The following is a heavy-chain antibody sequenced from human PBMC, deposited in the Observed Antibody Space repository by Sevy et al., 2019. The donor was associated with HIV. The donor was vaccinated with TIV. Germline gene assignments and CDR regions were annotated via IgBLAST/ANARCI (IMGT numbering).Heavy chain of an antibody. CDR1: GFIFSHYD. Sequence: GGSLRLSCAASGFIFSHYDMHWARQAPGKGLEWVAVIASHGNYNSLAASVKGRFTISRDTARNTLDLQMNSLRVEDTAVYYCARLESCGGDCYYFDSWGQGALVTVSS. CDR2: IASHGNYN. V-gene: IGHV3-30-3*01. J-gene: IGHJ4*02. CDR3: ARLESCGGDCYYFDS. D-gene: IGHD2-21*02.